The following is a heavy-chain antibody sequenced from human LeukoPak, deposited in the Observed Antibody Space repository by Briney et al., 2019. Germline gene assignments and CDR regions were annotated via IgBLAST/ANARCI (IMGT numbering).Heavy chain of an antibody. V-gene: IGHV1-69*13. CDR2: IIPVLGTT. CDR1: GGTFSRYA. CDR3: ATSGGDYYYYSLDV. D-gene: IGHD3-10*01. Sequence: ASVKVSCKASGGTFSRYAISWVRQAPGQGLEWMGGIIPVLGTTNYAQTSQNKVTITADESTSTTYMELSSLTSEDTAVYYCATSGGDYYYYSLDVWGKGTPVTVSS. J-gene: IGHJ6*03.